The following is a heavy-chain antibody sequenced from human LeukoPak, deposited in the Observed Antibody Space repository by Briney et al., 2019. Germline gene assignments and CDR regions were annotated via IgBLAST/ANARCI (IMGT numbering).Heavy chain of an antibody. CDR2: IIPLFGAA. CDR3: ARGWLAETTVVTPYNY. D-gene: IGHD4-23*01. Sequence: ASVKVSCKASGGTFSSFAINWVRQAPGQGLEWMEGIIPLFGAAKHAQKFQGRVTITAVESMSTAYMELSSLRSEDTAVYYCARGWLAETTVVTPYNYWGQGTLVTVSS. J-gene: IGHJ4*02. V-gene: IGHV1-69*13. CDR1: GGTFSSFA.